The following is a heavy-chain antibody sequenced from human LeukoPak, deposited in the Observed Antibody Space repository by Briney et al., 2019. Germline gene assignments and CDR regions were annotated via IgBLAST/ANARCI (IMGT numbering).Heavy chain of an antibody. J-gene: IGHJ3*02. CDR3: AKDLRRRYYFGSGSRGGTFDI. V-gene: IGHV3-30*18. D-gene: IGHD3-10*01. Sequence: GGSLRLSCAASGFMFSNYGMQWVRQAPGKGLEWVAVISYDGSNKYYADSVKGRFTISRDNSKNTLYLQMNSLRAEDTAVYYCAKDLRRRYYFGSGSRGGTFDIWGQGTMVTVFS. CDR2: ISYDGSNK. CDR1: GFMFSNYG.